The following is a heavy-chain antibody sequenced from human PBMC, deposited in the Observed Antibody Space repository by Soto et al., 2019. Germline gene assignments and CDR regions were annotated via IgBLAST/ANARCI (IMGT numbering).Heavy chain of an antibody. D-gene: IGHD3-9*01. J-gene: IGHJ6*02. CDR1: GFTFSSYS. Sequence: GGSLRPSCAASGFTFSSYSMNWVRQAPGKGLEWVSYISSSSSSTIYYADSVKGRFTISRDNAKNSLYLQMNSLRDEDTAVYYCARGERRYFDSVLLGMDVWGQGTTVTVSS. CDR3: ARGERRYFDSVLLGMDV. V-gene: IGHV3-48*02. CDR2: ISSSSSSTI.